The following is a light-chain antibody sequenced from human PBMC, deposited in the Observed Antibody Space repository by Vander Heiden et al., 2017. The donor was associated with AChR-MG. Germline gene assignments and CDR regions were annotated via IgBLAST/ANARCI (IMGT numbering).Light chain of an antibody. Sequence: DIVMTQSPLSLPVTPGEPASISCRSSQSLLYSNGYNYLDWYLQKPGQSPQLLIYLGSKRAYGVPDRFRGSGSGTDFTLKSSRVEDEDVGIYYFMQDVQAFTFGHGTKVDVK. CDR2: LGS. V-gene: IGKV2-28*01. J-gene: IGKJ3*01. CDR1: QSLLYSNGYNY. CDR3: MQDVQAFT.